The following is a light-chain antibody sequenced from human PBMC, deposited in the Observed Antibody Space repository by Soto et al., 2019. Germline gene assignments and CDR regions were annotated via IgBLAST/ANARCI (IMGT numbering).Light chain of an antibody. J-gene: IGKJ5*01. V-gene: IGKV3-20*01. Sequence: EIVLTQSPGTLSLSPGERATLSCRASQSVSSSYLAWYQQKPGQAPRLLIYGASSRATGIPDRSSGSGSGTDFTLTISRLEPEDFAVYYCQQYGSSPTTFGQGTRLEIK. CDR1: QSVSSSY. CDR2: GAS. CDR3: QQYGSSPTT.